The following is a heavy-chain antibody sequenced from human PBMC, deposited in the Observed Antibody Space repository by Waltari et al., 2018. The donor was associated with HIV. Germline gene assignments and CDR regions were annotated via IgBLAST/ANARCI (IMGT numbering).Heavy chain of an antibody. V-gene: IGHV3-15*01. CDR1: GFTFSNAW. J-gene: IGHJ1*01. D-gene: IGHD2-21*02. CDR3: TTDPRGGDCYED. Sequence: EVQLVESGGGLVKPGGSLRLSCAASGFTFSNAWMSWVRQAPGKGLEWVGHIKSKTDGGTTDYAAPVKGRFTISRDDSKNTLYLQMNSLKTEDTAVYYCTTDPRGGDCYEDWGQGTLVTVSS. CDR2: IKSKTDGGTT.